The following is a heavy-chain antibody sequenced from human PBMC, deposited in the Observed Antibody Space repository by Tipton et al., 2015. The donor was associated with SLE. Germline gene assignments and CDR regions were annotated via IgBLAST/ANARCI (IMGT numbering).Heavy chain of an antibody. CDR3: ARGPVAGNWFDP. CDR2: ISSSSSYT. V-gene: IGHV3-11*06. D-gene: IGHD4-23*01. J-gene: IGHJ5*02. Sequence: SLRLSCAASGFTFSDYYMSWIRQAPGKGLEWVSYISSSSSYTNYADSVKGRFTISRDNAKNSLYLQMNSLRAEDTAVYYCARGPVAGNWFDPWGQGTLVTVSS. CDR1: GFTFSDYY.